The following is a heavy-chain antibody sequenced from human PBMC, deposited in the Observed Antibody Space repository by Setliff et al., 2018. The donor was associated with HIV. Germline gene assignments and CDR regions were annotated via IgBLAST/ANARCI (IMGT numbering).Heavy chain of an antibody. J-gene: IGHJ4*02. CDR2: ISYDGSRI. CDR1: GFTFRDFA. CDR3: ASARIPTGGTSTSFDF. V-gene: IGHV3-30*03. D-gene: IGHD1-1*01. Sequence: PGGSLRLSCVASGFTFRDFAMYWVRQAPGKGLEWLSAISYDGSRIHYADSVKGRFTISRDNSKNTLYLQVNSLRPEGTAVYYCASARIPTGGTSTSFDFWGQGTPVTVSS.